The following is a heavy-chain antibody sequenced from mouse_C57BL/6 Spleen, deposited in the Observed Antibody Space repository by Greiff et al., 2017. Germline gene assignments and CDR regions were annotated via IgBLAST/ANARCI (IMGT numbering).Heavy chain of an antibody. Sequence: QVQLQQSGPGLVQPSQSLSITCTVSGFSLTSYGVHWVRQSPGKGLEWLGVIWSGGSTDYHAAFISRLSISKDNSKSQVFFKMNSLQADDTAIYYCARDRNYFDYWGQGTTLTVSS. V-gene: IGHV2-2*01. D-gene: IGHD2-14*01. CDR1: GFSLTSYG. J-gene: IGHJ2*01. CDR2: IWSGGST. CDR3: ARDRNYFDY.